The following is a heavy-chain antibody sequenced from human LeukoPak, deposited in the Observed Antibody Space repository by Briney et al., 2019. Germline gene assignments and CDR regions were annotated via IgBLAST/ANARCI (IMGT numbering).Heavy chain of an antibody. Sequence: SVKVSCKASGGTFSSYAISWVRQAPGQGLEWMGRIIPILGIASYAQKFQGRVTITADKSTSTAYMELSSLRSEDTAVYYCASLYSSSSLHPWGQGTLVTVSS. CDR3: ASLYSSSSLHP. D-gene: IGHD6-13*01. CDR2: IIPILGIA. V-gene: IGHV1-69*04. CDR1: GGTFSSYA. J-gene: IGHJ5*02.